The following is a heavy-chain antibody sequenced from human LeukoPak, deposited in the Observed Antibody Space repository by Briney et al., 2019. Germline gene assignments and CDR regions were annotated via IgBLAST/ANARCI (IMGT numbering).Heavy chain of an antibody. CDR1: GFTFSSYG. Sequence: QAGGSLRLSCAASGFTFSSYGMHWVRQAPGKGLEWVAFIRYDGSNKYYADSVKGRFTISRDNSKNTLYLQMNSLRAEDTAVYYCAKGDDSSGSTVYFQHWGQGTLVTVSS. V-gene: IGHV3-30*02. J-gene: IGHJ1*01. CDR2: IRYDGSNK. D-gene: IGHD3-22*01. CDR3: AKGDDSSGSTVYFQH.